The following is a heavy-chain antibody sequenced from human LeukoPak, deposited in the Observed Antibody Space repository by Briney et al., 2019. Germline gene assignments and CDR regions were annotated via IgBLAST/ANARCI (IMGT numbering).Heavy chain of an antibody. CDR1: GFVFSTYW. D-gene: IGHD3/OR15-3a*01. CDR2: INLDGTEE. Sequence: PGGSLRLSCAASGFVFSTYWMTWVRQASGKGLEWVANINLDGTEEHYVDSSLKGRFTISRDNAKNSLYLQMTSLRVEDTAVYYCASGRHDFLHWGQGTLVTVSS. V-gene: IGHV3-7*01. J-gene: IGHJ4*02. CDR3: ASGRHDFLH.